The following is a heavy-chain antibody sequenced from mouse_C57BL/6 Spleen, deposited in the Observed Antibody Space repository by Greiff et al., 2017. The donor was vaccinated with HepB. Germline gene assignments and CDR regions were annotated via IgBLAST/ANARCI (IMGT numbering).Heavy chain of an antibody. D-gene: IGHD1-1*01. CDR1: GYAFSSSW. Sequence: QVQLQQSGPELVKPGASVKISCKASGYAFSSSWLNWVKQRPGKGLEWIGRIYPGDGDTNYNGKFKGKATLTADKSSSTAYMQLSSLTSEDSAVYFCYGSYAMDYWGQGTSVTVSS. CDR3: YGSYAMDY. CDR2: IYPGDGDT. J-gene: IGHJ4*01. V-gene: IGHV1-82*01.